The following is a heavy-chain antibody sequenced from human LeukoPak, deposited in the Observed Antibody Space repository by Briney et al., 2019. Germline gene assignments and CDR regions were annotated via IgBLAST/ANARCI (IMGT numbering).Heavy chain of an antibody. J-gene: IGHJ4*02. CDR3: AREKSDRAAAGELFDY. D-gene: IGHD6-13*01. CDR2: INPSGGST. V-gene: IGHV1-46*01. CDR1: GYTFTSYY. Sequence: ASVKVSCKASGYTFTSYYMHWVRQAPGQGLEWMGIINPSGGSTSYAQKFQGRVTMTRDMSTSTVYMELSSLRSEDTAVYYCAREKSDRAAAGELFDYWGQGTLVTVSS.